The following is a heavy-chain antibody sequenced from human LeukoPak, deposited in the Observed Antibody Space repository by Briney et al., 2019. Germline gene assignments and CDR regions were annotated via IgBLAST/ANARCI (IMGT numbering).Heavy chain of an antibody. D-gene: IGHD6-13*01. J-gene: IGHJ4*02. CDR3: VRVEYSSSWLPFDY. CDR2: ICSSSSYI. CDR1: GFTFSSCT. V-gene: IGHV3-21*01. Sequence: GGSLRLSCAASGFTFSSCTMNWVRQAPGKGLEWVSCICSSSSYIYYADSVKGRFTVSRDNAKNSLYLQMSSLRAEDTALYYCVRVEYSSSWLPFDYWGQGTLVTVSS.